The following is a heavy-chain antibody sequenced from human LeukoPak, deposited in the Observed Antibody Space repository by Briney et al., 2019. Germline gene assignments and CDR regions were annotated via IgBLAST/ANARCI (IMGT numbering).Heavy chain of an antibody. CDR2: ISSSSSYI. CDR3: AKCSGWFVRGKDYYYYYMDV. CDR1: GFTFSSYS. V-gene: IGHV3-21*04. D-gene: IGHD6-19*01. J-gene: IGHJ6*03. Sequence: GGSLRLSCAASGFTFSSYSMNWVRQAPGKGLEWVSSISSSSSYIYYADSVKGRFTISRDNSKDTLYLQMNSLRAEDTAVYYCAKCSGWFVRGKDYYYYYMDVWGKGTTVTVSS.